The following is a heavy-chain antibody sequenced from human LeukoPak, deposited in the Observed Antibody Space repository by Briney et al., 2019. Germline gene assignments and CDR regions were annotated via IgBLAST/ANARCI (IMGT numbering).Heavy chain of an antibody. J-gene: IGHJ4*02. CDR2: IYSGGST. V-gene: IGHV3-53*01. Sequence: GGSPRLSCAASGFTVSSNYMSWVRQAPGKGLKWVSIIYSGGSTYYADSVKGRFTISRDNSKNTLYLQMNSLRAEDTAVYYCARGPVPYFDYWGQGNLVTVSS. D-gene: IGHD2-2*01. CDR1: GFTVSSNY. CDR3: ARGPVPYFDY.